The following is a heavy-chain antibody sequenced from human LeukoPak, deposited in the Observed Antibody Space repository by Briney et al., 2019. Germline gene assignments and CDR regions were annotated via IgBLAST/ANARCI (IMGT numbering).Heavy chain of an antibody. CDR2: IKSKTDGGTT. Sequence: GGPLRLPCAASGFTLKNAWKSWVPEAPGGGGECGGRIKSKTDGGTTDYAAPVKGRFTISRDDSKNTLYLQMNSLKTEDTAVYYCTTDRYCSSTSCYTKYYYYYYGMDVWGQGTTVTVSS. J-gene: IGHJ6*02. CDR1: GFTLKNAW. CDR3: TTDRYCSSTSCYTKYYYYYYGMDV. D-gene: IGHD2-2*02. V-gene: IGHV3-15*01.